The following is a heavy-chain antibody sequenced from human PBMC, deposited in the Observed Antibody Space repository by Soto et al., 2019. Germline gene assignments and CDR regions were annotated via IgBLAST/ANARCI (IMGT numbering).Heavy chain of an antibody. Sequence: GASVKVSCKASGYTFTSYDINWVRQATGQGLEWMGWMNPNSGNTGYAQKFQGRVTMTRNTSISTAYMELSSLRSEDTAVYYCARGSEATYYDFWSGYYPSNWLDPCCQGTLVTVSS. V-gene: IGHV1-8*01. D-gene: IGHD3-3*01. CDR3: ARGSEATYYDFWSGYYPSNWLDP. CDR2: MNPNSGNT. J-gene: IGHJ5*02. CDR1: GYTFTSYD.